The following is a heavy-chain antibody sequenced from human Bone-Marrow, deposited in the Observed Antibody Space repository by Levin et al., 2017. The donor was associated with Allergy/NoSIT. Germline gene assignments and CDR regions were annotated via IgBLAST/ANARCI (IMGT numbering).Heavy chain of an antibody. D-gene: IGHD3-10*02. Sequence: SETLSLTCTVSGGSIRTNNYYWGWIRQPPGRGLEWIGTISYSGSTYYSPSLKRRVTISEDTSKNQFSLKLTSVTAADTAVYSCARGVKGSMFDAFEIWGQGTMVTVSS. J-gene: IGHJ3*02. V-gene: IGHV4-39*07. CDR2: ISYSGST. CDR1: GGSIRTNNYY. CDR3: ARGVKGSMFDAFEI.